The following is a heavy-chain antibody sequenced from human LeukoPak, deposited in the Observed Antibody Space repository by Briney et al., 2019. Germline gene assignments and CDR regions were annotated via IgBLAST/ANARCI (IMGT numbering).Heavy chain of an antibody. CDR1: GFTFSSYA. CDR2: ISYDGSNK. V-gene: IGHV3-30-3*01. D-gene: IGHD3-22*01. CDR3: ARGYYDSSGYYPHSLY. J-gene: IGHJ4*02. Sequence: SGGSLRLSGEASGFTFSSYAMHWVRKAPGKGLEWVAVISYDGSNKYYADSVKGRFTISRDNSKNTLYLQMNSLRAEDTAVYYCARGYYDSSGYYPHSLYWGQGTLVTVSS.